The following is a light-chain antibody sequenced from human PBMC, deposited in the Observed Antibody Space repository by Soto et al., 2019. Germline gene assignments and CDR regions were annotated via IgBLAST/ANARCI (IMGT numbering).Light chain of an antibody. Sequence: EVVLTQSPDTLSLSPGARATLSCRASQSVSSDFLVWYQQKPGQAPRLLIYGASSRATGIPDRFSGSGSGTDFTLTIKRLEPDDFAVYYCQQYGSSPPWTFGQGTKVEIK. CDR1: QSVSSDF. CDR2: GAS. V-gene: IGKV3-20*01. J-gene: IGKJ1*01. CDR3: QQYGSSPPWT.